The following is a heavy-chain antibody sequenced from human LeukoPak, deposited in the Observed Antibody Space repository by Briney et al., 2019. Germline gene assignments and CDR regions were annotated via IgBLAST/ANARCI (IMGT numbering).Heavy chain of an antibody. V-gene: IGHV4-59*01. CDR2: IYYSGST. J-gene: IGHJ4*02. D-gene: IGHD4-17*01. CDR1: GGSISSYY. CDR3: ARITVTTFFDY. Sequence: SETLSLTCTVSGGSISSYYCSWIRQPPGKGLEWIGYIYYSGSTNYNPSLKSRVTISVDTSKNQFSLKLSSVTAADTAVYYCARITVTTFFDYWGQGTLVTVSS.